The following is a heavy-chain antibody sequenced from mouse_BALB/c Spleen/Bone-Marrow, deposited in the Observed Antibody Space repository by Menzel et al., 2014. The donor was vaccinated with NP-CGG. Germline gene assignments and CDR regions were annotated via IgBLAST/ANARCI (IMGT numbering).Heavy chain of an antibody. D-gene: IGHD1-1*01. J-gene: IGHJ4*01. CDR1: GSTFTNYT. CDR3: ARGHYGSSYSAVDY. Sequence: VQLQQSGAELARPGASVQMSCKASGSTFTNYTTHWIKQRPGQGLKWIGYINPSSGYTNYNQKFKVKATLTADKSSSTAYMQLSSLTSEASAVYYCARGHYGSSYSAVDYWGQGTSVTVSS. V-gene: IGHV1-4*01. CDR2: INPSSGYT.